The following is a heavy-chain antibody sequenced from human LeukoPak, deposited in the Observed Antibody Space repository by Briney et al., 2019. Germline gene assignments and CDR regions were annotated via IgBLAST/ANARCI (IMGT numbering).Heavy chain of an antibody. V-gene: IGHV1-69*13. CDR2: IIPIFGTA. J-gene: IGHJ4*02. CDR3: ARDSYCSSTSCYYFFDY. D-gene: IGHD2-2*01. CDR1: GGTFSSYA. Sequence: SVKVSCTASGGTFSSYAISWVRQAPGQGLEWMGGIIPIFGTANYAQKFQGRVTITADESTSTAYMELSSLRSEDTAVYYCARDSYCSSTSCYYFFDYWGQGTLVTVSS.